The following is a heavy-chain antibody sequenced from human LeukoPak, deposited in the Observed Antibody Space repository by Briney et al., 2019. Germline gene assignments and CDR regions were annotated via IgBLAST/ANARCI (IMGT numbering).Heavy chain of an antibody. Sequence: GGSLRLSCAASGFTLSTSWMTWVRQAPGKGLEWVTNINREGSQIDYVDSVKGRFTISRDSANNALYLQMNSLRAEDTAVYYCARGVLTAGFDYWGQGTLVTVS. V-gene: IGHV3-7*01. CDR1: GFTLSTSW. CDR3: ARGVLTAGFDY. CDR2: INREGSQI. D-gene: IGHD3-10*01. J-gene: IGHJ4*02.